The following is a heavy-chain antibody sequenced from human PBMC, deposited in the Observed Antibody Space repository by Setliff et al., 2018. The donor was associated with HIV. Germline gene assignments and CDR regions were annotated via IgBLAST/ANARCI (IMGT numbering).Heavy chain of an antibody. CDR2: IYYSGST. CDR1: GGSISSSNYF. D-gene: IGHD2-2*01. V-gene: IGHV4-39*01. Sequence: KPSETLSLTCTVSGGSISSSNYFGGWIRQPPGKGLEWIASIYYSGSTYYNPSLRSRVTISVDTSKNQFSLKLTSVTAADTAVYYCAGQDIGAVPALGAFDIWGQGTMVTVSS. CDR3: AGQDIGAVPALGAFDI. J-gene: IGHJ3*02.